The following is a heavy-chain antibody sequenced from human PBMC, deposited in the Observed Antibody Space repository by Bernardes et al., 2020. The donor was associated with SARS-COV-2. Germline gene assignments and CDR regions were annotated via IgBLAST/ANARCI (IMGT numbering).Heavy chain of an antibody. CDR2: ISYDGSNK. J-gene: IGHJ5*02. CDR3: ASGNSFHMVRGVLNWFDP. V-gene: IGHV3-30-3*01. CDR1: GFTFSSYA. D-gene: IGHD3-10*01. Sequence: GGSLRLSCAASGFTFSSYAMHWVRQAPGKGLEWVAVISYDGSNKYYADSVKGRFTISRDNSKNTLYLQMNSLRAEDTAVYYCASGNSFHMVRGVLNWFDPWGQGTLVTVSS.